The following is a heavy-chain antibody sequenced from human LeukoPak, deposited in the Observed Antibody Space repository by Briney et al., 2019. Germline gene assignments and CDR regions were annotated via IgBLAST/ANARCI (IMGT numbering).Heavy chain of an antibody. D-gene: IGHD1-7*01. Sequence: GGSLRLSCAASGFIGDDYGMSWVRQAPGKGLEWVSGINWNGGSTGYADSVKGRFTISRDNANNSLYLQMNSLKTEDTAVYYCTYRITGTTEGGTQNDAFDIWGQGTRVTVSS. CDR1: GFIGDDYG. J-gene: IGHJ3*02. CDR2: INWNGGST. V-gene: IGHV3-20*04. CDR3: TYRITGTTEGGTQNDAFDI.